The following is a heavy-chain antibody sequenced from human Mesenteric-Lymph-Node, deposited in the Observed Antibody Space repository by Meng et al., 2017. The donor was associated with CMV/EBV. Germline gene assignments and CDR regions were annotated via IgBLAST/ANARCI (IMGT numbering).Heavy chain of an antibody. Sequence: SETLSLTCTVSGGSISSADNYWSWIRQPPGKGLEWIGYIYYSGNTNYDPSLSGRAFISVDTSRNQFSLRLSSVAAADTAVYYCARDDSDKGGFDLWGQGTLVTVSS. D-gene: IGHD2-21*01. V-gene: IGHV4-61*08. CDR2: IYYSGNT. CDR1: GGSISSADNY. CDR3: ARDDSDKGGFDL. J-gene: IGHJ4*01.